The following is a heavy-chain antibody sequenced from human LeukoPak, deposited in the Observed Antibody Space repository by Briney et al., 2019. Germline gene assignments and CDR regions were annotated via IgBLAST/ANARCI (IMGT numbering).Heavy chain of an antibody. J-gene: IGHJ4*02. CDR3: VRDLGGRSGH. D-gene: IGHD1-26*01. CDR1: GSSFSNHG. CDR2: INEDGSTT. V-gene: IGHV3-74*01. Sequence: PGGSLRLSCAASGSSFSNHGMHWVRQAPGKGLVWVSRINEDGSTTNYADSVKGRSTIFRDNAKNTLYLQMNSLRAEDTAVYYCVRDLGGRSGHWGQGTLVTVSS.